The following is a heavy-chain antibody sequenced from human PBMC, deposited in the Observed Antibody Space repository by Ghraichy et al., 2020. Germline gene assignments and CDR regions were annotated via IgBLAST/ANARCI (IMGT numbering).Heavy chain of an antibody. CDR2: IWYDGNNK. CDR3: ARGPWYHTREADYMDV. CDR1: GFTFSSYG. D-gene: IGHD6-13*01. J-gene: IGHJ6*03. V-gene: IGHV3-33*01. Sequence: GGSLRLSCAASGFTFSSYGMHWVRQAPGKGLEWVAVIWYDGNNKYYADSVKGRFTISRDNSKNTLYLQMNSLRAEDTALYYCARGPWYHTREADYMDVWGKGTTVTVSS.